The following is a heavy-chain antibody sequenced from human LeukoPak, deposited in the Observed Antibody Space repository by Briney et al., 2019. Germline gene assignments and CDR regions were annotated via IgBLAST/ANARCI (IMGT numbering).Heavy chain of an antibody. J-gene: IGHJ5*02. D-gene: IGHD6-19*01. CDR1: GFTFSSYS. Sequence: PGGSLRLSCAASGFTFSSYSMNWVRQAPGKGLEWVSSISSSSSYIYYADSVRGRFTISRDNAKSSLYLQMNSLRAEDTAVYYCARDWGRIAVVPGPNWFDPWGQGTLVTVSS. CDR2: ISSSSSYI. V-gene: IGHV3-21*01. CDR3: ARDWGRIAVVPGPNWFDP.